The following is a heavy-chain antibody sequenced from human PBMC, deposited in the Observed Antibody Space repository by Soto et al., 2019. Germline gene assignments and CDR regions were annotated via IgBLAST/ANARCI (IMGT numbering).Heavy chain of an antibody. V-gene: IGHV3-53*04. CDR3: ARDLYCSSTSCYGDGAFDI. Sequence: GGSLRLSCAASGFTVSSNYMSWVRQAPGKGLEWVSVIYSGGSTYYADSVKGRFTISRHNSKNTLYLQMNSLRAEDTAVYYCARDLYCSSTSCYGDGAFDIWGQGTMVTVS. D-gene: IGHD2-2*01. CDR1: GFTVSSNY. J-gene: IGHJ3*02. CDR2: IYSGGST.